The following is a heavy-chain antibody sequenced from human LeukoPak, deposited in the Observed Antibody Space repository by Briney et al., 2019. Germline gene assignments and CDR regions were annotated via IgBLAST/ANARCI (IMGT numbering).Heavy chain of an antibody. D-gene: IGHD4-17*01. CDR3: AHYGDYRFLYYFDH. CDR2: VYWDDNK. CDR1: GFSLFSSGVG. J-gene: IGHJ4*02. V-gene: IGHV2-5*02. Sequence: GSGPTLVKPTQTLTLTCTFTGFSLFSSGVGVGWIRQPPGRALEWLALVYWDDNKLYSPSLKSRLNITKDASKNQVVLTLTNMDPVDTATYYCAHYGDYRFLYYFDHWGQGAPVTVSS.